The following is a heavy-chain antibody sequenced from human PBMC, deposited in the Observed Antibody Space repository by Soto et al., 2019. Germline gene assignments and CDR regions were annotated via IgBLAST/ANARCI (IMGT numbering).Heavy chain of an antibody. D-gene: IGHD2-2*01. CDR3: ARNCSSTSCYADPVDY. V-gene: IGHV3-48*01. CDR1: GFTFSSYS. Sequence: PVGSLRLSCAASGFTFSSYSMNWVRQAPGKGLEWVSYISSSSSAIYYADSVKGRFTISRDNAKNSLYLQMDSLRAEDTAVYYCARNCSSTSCYADPVDYWGQGTLVTVSS. CDR2: ISSSSSAI. J-gene: IGHJ4*02.